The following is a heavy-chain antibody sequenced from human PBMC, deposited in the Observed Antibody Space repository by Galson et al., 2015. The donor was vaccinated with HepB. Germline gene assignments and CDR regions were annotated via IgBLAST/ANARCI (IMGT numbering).Heavy chain of an antibody. J-gene: IGHJ6*03. D-gene: IGHD3-10*01. CDR2: ITPILGTT. Sequence: SVKVSCKAPGGTFSSYGINWVRQAPGQGLEWMGGITPILGTTNYAQKFQGRVTVTADESTTTAYMELSSLISEDTAVYYCAREVGREGPVHFGPPNPSYYMDVWGKGSTVTVSS. CDR1: GGTFSSYG. CDR3: AREVGREGPVHFGPPNPSYYMDV. V-gene: IGHV1-69*13.